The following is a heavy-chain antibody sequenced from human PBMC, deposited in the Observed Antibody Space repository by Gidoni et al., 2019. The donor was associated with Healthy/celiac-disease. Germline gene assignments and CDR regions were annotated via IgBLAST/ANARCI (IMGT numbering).Heavy chain of an antibody. CDR2: IFSNEEK. J-gene: IGHJ4*01. Sequence: QVTLKESCPVLVKPTETLTRTCTVSGSALSKARMGVSWIRQPPGKALEWLAHIFSNEEKAYSTSLKSRLTITKDTSKNQVVLTMTNMDPLDTATYYCARISFGTIFGVVIFDYWGQGTLVTVSS. V-gene: IGHV2-26*01. D-gene: IGHD3-3*01. CDR3: ARISFGTIFGVVIFDY. CDR1: GSALSKARMG.